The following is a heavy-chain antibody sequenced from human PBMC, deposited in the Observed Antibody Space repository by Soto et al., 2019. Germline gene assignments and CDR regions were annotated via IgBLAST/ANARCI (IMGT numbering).Heavy chain of an antibody. Sequence: SVKVSCKASGGTFSSYAISWVRQAPGQGLEWMGGIIPIFGTANYAQKFQGRVTITADESTSTAYMELSSLRSEDTAVYYCARRIFGVVIIPDLYNGMDVWGQGTTVTVSS. J-gene: IGHJ6*02. CDR3: ARRIFGVVIIPDLYNGMDV. CDR1: GGTFSSYA. D-gene: IGHD3-3*01. CDR2: IIPIFGTA. V-gene: IGHV1-69*13.